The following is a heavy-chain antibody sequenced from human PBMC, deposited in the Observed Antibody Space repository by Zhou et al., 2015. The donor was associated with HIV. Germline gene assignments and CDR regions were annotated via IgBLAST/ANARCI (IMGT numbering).Heavy chain of an antibody. J-gene: IGHJ3*02. CDR2: IIPILGIA. V-gene: IGHV1-69*02. Sequence: QVQLVQSGAEVKKPGSSVKVSCKASGGTFSSYTISWVRQAPGQGLEWMGRIIPILGIANYAQKFQGRVTITADKSTSTAYMELSSLRSEDTAVYYCARLNWNYLGRAFDIWGQGTMVTVSS. CDR1: GGTFSSYT. D-gene: IGHD1-7*01. CDR3: ARLNWNYLGRAFDI.